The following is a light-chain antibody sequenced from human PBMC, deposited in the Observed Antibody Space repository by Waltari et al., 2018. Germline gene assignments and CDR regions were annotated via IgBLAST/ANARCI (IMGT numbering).Light chain of an antibody. CDR3: QVWDASSDHQV. CDR1: NIEKKR. Sequence: SYVLTKPPSVSVAPTETARLTCGGDNIEKKRVKWYQQRPGQAPVLVVYDDTERPSWIPERFSGSNSGNTATLTISRVEVGDEADYYCQVWDASSDHQVFGPGTKVTVL. CDR2: DDT. V-gene: IGLV3-21*02. J-gene: IGLJ1*01.